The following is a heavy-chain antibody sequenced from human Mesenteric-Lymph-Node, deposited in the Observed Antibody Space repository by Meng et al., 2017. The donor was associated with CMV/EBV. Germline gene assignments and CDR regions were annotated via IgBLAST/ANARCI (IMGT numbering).Heavy chain of an antibody. Sequence: GGSLRLSCAASGFTFSGYSMNWVRQAPGKGLEWVSSISSSASYIYYAASVKGRFTISRDNAKNSLFLQMNSLRVEDTAVYYCTRDTPSYSYGAWGQGTLVTVSS. CDR3: TRDTPSYSYGA. CDR2: ISSSASYI. CDR1: GFTFSGYS. J-gene: IGHJ5*02. V-gene: IGHV3-21*06. D-gene: IGHD5-18*01.